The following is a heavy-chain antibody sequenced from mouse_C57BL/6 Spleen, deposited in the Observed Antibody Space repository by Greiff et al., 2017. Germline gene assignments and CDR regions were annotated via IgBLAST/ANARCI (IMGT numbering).Heavy chain of an antibody. CDR3: ARDPVGGGFDD. J-gene: IGHJ2*01. Sequence: EVKLLESEGGLVQPGSSMKLSCTASGFTFSDYYMAWVRQVPEKGLEWVANINYDGSSTYYLDSLKSRSIITRDNAYNTPYLQMSSLTSEDHASFYCARDPVGGGFDDWGQGTTLTVSS. CDR1: GFTFSDYY. V-gene: IGHV5-16*01. CDR2: INYDGSST. D-gene: IGHD1-1*01.